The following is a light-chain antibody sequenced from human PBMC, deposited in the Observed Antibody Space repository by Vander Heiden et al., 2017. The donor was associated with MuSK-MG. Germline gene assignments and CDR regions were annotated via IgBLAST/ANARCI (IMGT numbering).Light chain of an antibody. CDR3: SQSIPLPLT. J-gene: IGKJ4*01. CDR2: EVS. V-gene: IGKV2D-29*01. Sequence: DIVMSQAPLSLSVTPGQPASISCKSSQSLLHSDGKTYLYWYLQKPGQPPQLLIYEVSNRFSAVPDRLSGCGSGTDFTLRISRVDAEHVRVYYCSQSIPLPLTFGGGTKLEIK. CDR1: QSLLHSDGKTY.